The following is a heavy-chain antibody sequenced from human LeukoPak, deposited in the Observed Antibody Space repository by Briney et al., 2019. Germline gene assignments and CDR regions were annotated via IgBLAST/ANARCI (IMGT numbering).Heavy chain of an antibody. J-gene: IGHJ4*02. D-gene: IGHD3-10*01. CDR2: IYSDDST. CDR1: GFIVRSNY. V-gene: IGHV3-66*01. Sequence: GGSLRLSCAASGFIVRSNYMSWVRQAPGQGLEWVSVIYSDDSTNYADSVKGRFTISRDNSRNTLYLQMNSLRAEDTAVYYCARVHYGSGGYFDYWGQGTLVTVSS. CDR3: ARVHYGSGGYFDY.